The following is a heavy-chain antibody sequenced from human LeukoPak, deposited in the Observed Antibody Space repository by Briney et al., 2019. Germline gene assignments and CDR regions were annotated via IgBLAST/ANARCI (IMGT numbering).Heavy chain of an antibody. Sequence: GGSLRLSCAASGFTFSSYWMNWARQAPGKGLEWVASINHNGNVNYYVDSEKGRFTISRDNAKDSLYLQMSNLRAEDTAVYFCARGGGLDVWGQGATVTVSS. CDR1: GFTFSSYW. CDR2: INHNGNVN. D-gene: IGHD3-16*01. J-gene: IGHJ6*02. V-gene: IGHV3-7*03. CDR3: ARGGGLDV.